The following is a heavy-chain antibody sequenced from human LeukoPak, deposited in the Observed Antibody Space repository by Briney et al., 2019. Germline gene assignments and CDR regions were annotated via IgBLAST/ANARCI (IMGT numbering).Heavy chain of an antibody. Sequence: SETLSLTCTVSGGSISTYYWSWIRQPAGKGLEWIGRIYSSGSTNYNPSLESRVTMSVDTSKNQFSLNLTSVTAADTAVCYCARDGVAAAGRFFDFWGQGTLVTASS. CDR3: ARDGVAAAGRFFDF. CDR2: IYSSGST. J-gene: IGHJ4*02. V-gene: IGHV4-4*07. CDR1: GGSISTYY. D-gene: IGHD6-13*01.